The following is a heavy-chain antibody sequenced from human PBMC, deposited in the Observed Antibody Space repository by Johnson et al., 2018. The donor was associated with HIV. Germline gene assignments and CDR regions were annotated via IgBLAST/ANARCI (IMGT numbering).Heavy chain of an antibody. J-gene: IGHJ3*02. D-gene: IGHD2-8*01. CDR1: GFTFSDYY. CDR2: ISSGGGSV. Sequence: QVQVVESGGGLVKPGGSLRLSCSASGFTFSDYYMSWIRQTPGKGLEWVSYISSGGGSVHYAESVKGRFIISRDNAKNSLFVVMNSLRAEDTAVYYCARGEWSSSKGGVCRYLRGAFDIWGQGTMVT. V-gene: IGHV3-11*04. CDR3: ARGEWSSSKGGVCRYLRGAFDI.